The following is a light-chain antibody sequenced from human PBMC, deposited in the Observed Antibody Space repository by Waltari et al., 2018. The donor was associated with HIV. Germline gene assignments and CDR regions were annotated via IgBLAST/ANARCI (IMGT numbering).Light chain of an antibody. V-gene: IGLV3-1*01. Sequence: SFALTQPPSVSVSPGQTASISCSADKLGDKYVCWYQQKPGQSPVQVIYQATKRPSGIPERFSGSNSGDTATLTIRGTQAMDEADYYCQAWDSSTVVFGGGTKLTVL. CDR3: QAWDSSTVV. CDR1: KLGDKY. CDR2: QAT. J-gene: IGLJ2*01.